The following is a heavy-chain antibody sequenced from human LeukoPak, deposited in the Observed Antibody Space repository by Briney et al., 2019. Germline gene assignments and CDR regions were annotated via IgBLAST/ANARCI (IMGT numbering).Heavy chain of an antibody. CDR1: GGSFSGYY. CDR2: INHSGST. D-gene: IGHD2-15*01. Sequence: SETLSLTCAVYGGSFSGYYWSWIRQPPGKGLEWIGEINHSGSTNYNPSLKSRVTISVDMSKNQFSLKLSSVTAADTAVYYCARGFGSANQYWGQGTLVTVSS. J-gene: IGHJ4*02. V-gene: IGHV4-34*01. CDR3: ARGFGSANQY.